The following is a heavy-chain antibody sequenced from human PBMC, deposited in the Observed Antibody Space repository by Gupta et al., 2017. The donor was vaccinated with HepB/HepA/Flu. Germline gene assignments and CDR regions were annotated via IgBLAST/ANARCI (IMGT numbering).Heavy chain of an antibody. J-gene: IGHJ6*02. CDR2: IIPTLGST. V-gene: IGHV1-69*04. CDR1: GGTFGSYG. Sequence: QVQLVQSGAEVKKPGASVKVSCKPSGGTFGSYGINWVRQAPGQGLEWMGRIIPTLGSTNYPQRFEGRVTCTADKSTNTAYMELTSLTSEDTALYYCARSFSSGWYFMDVWGQGTTVTVSS. D-gene: IGHD6-19*01. CDR3: ARSFSSGWYFMDV.